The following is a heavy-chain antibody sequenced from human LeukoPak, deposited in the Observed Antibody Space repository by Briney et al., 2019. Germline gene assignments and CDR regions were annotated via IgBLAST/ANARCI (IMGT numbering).Heavy chain of an antibody. D-gene: IGHD2-21*02. CDR1: GFTFSAYW. CDR3: ARVRRAYCGGDCYSYFQH. CDR2: IKEDGSET. J-gene: IGHJ1*01. Sequence: PGGSLRLSCAASGFTFSAYWMNWVRQAPGKGLEWVANIKEDGSETYYVDSVKGRFTISRDNAKNSLYLQMNSLRVEDTAVYSCARVRRAYCGGDCYSYFQHWGQGTLVTVSS. V-gene: IGHV3-7*01.